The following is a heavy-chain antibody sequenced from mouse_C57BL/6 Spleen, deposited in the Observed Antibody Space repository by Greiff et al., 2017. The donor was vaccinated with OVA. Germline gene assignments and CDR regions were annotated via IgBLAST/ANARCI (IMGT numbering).Heavy chain of an antibody. V-gene: IGHV1-55*01. CDR1: GYTFTSYW. CDR3: ARGGYYSNHWYFDV. J-gene: IGHJ1*03. CDR2: IYPGSGST. Sequence: VQLQQPGAELVKPGASVKMSCKASGYTFTSYWITWVKQRPGQGLEWIGDIYPGSGSTNYNEKFKRKATLTVDTSSSTAYMQLSSLTSEDSAVYYCARGGYYSNHWYFDVWGTGTTVTVSS. D-gene: IGHD2-5*01.